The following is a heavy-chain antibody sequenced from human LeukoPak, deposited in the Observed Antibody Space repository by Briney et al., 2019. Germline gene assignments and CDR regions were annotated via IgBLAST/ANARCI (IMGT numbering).Heavy chain of an antibody. CDR3: ARPDAAGPNGYYYGMDV. Sequence: GESLEISCKGSGYSFTSYWIGWVRQMPGKGLEWMGIIYPGDSDTRYSPSFQGQVTISADKSISTAYLQWSSLKASDTAMYYCARPDAAGPNGYYYGMDVWGEGTTVTVSS. V-gene: IGHV5-51*01. D-gene: IGHD6-13*01. CDR2: IYPGDSDT. CDR1: GYSFTSYW. J-gene: IGHJ6*04.